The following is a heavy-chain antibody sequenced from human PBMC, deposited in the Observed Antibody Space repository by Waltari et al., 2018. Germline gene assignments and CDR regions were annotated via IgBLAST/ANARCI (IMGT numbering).Heavy chain of an antibody. CDR1: GYGITTYG. CDR2: ISSYNLNT. Sequence: QVQLVQSGVEMRRPGASVKVSCKASGYGITTYGVSWVRQAPGQGLEWMGWISSYNLNTNYAQKFQPRVTMTTDTSTNTAYMELGSLTADDTAVYYCARDKGEVAGMDYWGQGTLVTVSS. J-gene: IGHJ4*02. D-gene: IGHD6-19*01. CDR3: ARDKGEVAGMDY. V-gene: IGHV1-18*04.